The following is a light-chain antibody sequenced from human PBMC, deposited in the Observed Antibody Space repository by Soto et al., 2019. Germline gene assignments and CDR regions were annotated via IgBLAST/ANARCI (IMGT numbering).Light chain of an antibody. V-gene: IGKV3-15*01. J-gene: IGKJ1*01. Sequence: EIVMTQSPATLSVSPGERATHSCRASQSVSSNLAWYQQKPGQAPRLLIYGASTRATGIPARFSGSGSGTEFTLTISSLQSEDSATYYCQQSYIIPRTFGQGTKVEIK. CDR2: GAS. CDR1: QSVSSN. CDR3: QQSYIIPRT.